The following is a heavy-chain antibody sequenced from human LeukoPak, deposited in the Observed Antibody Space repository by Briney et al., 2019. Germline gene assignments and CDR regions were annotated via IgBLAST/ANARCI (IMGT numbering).Heavy chain of an antibody. Sequence: SETLSLTCAVYGGSFSVYYWSWIRQPPGKGLEWIGEINHSGSTNYNPSLKSRVTISVDTSKNQFSLKLSSVTAADTAVYYCARKSPPDYSGMDVWGQGTTVTVSS. J-gene: IGHJ6*02. CDR2: INHSGST. V-gene: IGHV4-34*01. CDR1: GGSFSVYY. CDR3: ARKSPPDYSGMDV.